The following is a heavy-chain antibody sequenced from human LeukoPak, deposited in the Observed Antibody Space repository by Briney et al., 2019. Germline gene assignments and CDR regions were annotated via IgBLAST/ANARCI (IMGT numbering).Heavy chain of an antibody. V-gene: IGHV3-30*04. CDR2: ISYDGSNK. D-gene: IGHD2-2*01. Sequence: GRSLRLSCAASGFTFSSYAMHWVRQAPGKGLEWVAVISYDGSNKYYADSVKGRFTISRDNSKNTLYLQMNSLRAEDTAVYYCARATVPATESHAFDIWGQGTMVTVSS. J-gene: IGHJ3*02. CDR3: ARATVPATESHAFDI. CDR1: GFTFSSYA.